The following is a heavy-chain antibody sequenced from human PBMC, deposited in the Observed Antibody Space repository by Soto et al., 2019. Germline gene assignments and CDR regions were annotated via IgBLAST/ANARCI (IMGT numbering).Heavy chain of an antibody. CDR1: GFTFSSYA. CDR2: ISYDGSNK. CDR3: ARDAARWGHSSGDFDY. J-gene: IGHJ4*02. V-gene: IGHV3-30-3*01. D-gene: IGHD6-19*01. Sequence: QVQLVESGGGVVQPGRSLRLSCAASGFTFSSYAMHWVRQAPGKGLEWVAVISYDGSNKYYADCVKGRFTISRDNSKNTLYLQMNSLRAEDTAVYYCARDAARWGHSSGDFDYWGQGTLVTVSS.